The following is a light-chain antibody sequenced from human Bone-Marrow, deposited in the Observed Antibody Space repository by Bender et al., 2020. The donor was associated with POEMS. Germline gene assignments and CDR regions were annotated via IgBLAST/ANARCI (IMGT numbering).Light chain of an antibody. Sequence: SHDLTQPPSVSVSPGQTASITCSGDKLGDTYVCWYQQKPGQSPMLVIYRDDKRPSGIPERFSCSNSGSTAILTISEAQAVDEADYYGQAWDNRVIFGGGTKLTVL. CDR3: QAWDNRVI. CDR2: RDD. J-gene: IGLJ2*01. CDR1: KLGDTY. V-gene: IGLV3-1*01.